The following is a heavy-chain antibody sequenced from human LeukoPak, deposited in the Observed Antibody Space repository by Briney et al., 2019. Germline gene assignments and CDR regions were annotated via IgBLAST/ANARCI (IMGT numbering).Heavy chain of an antibody. D-gene: IGHD6-19*01. V-gene: IGHV1-69*04. CDR3: AREEQWLVRGNAFDI. Sequence: GASVKVSCKASGGTFSSYAISWVRQAPGQGLEWMGRIIPILGIANYAQKFQGRVTITADKSTSTAYMELSSLRSDDTAVYYCAREEQWLVRGNAFDIWGQGTMVTVSS. J-gene: IGHJ3*02. CDR1: GGTFSSYA. CDR2: IIPILGIA.